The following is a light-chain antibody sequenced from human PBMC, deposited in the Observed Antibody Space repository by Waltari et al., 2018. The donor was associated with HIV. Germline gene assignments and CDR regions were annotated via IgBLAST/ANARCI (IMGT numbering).Light chain of an antibody. CDR2: WAS. J-gene: IGKJ5*01. CDR1: QSVFHSSNSNNY. Sequence: DIVMTQSPDSLVVSLGERAPLACKSSQSVFHSSNSNNYLAWYQHKPGQSPKLLLYWASTREFGVPDRFSGSGSGTDFTLTINSLQAEDAAVYYCLQYYSTPSFGQGTRLEIK. V-gene: IGKV4-1*01. CDR3: LQYYSTPS.